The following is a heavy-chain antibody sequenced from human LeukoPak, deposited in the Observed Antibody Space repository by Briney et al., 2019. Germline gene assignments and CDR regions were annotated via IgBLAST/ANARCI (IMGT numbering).Heavy chain of an antibody. CDR2: VRFDGSNK. D-gene: IGHD3-22*01. Sequence: PGGSLRLSCAASGFTFSSYGMHWVRQAPGKGLEWVAFVRFDGSNKYYADSVKGRFTISRNNAKNSLYLQMNSLRAEDTAVYYCARDADYYDSSGYLEGGAFDIWGQGTTVTVSS. V-gene: IGHV3-30*02. CDR1: GFTFSSYG. CDR3: ARDADYYDSSGYLEGGAFDI. J-gene: IGHJ3*02.